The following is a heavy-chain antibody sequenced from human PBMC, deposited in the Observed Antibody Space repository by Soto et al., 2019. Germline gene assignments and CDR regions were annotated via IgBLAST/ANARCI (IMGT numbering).Heavy chain of an antibody. D-gene: IGHD2-21*01. CDR3: ARVRPRVIRHWVKTVFATSDEFDI. J-gene: IGHJ3*02. V-gene: IGHV1-69*06. CDR1: GGTFSSYA. CDR2: IVPIIGAV. Sequence: QVQLVQSGAEVTKPGSSVTVSCKASGGTFSSYAISWVRQAPGQGLEWMGGIVPIIGAVQYEEKFRGRINFLADTFKSTFSMELSSVSADDTAVYYCARVRPRVIRHWVKTVFATSDEFDIWDLGTMFTVSS.